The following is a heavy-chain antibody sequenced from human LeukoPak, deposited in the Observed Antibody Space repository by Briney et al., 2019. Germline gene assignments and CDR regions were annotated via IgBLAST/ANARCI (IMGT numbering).Heavy chain of an antibody. Sequence: GGSLRLSCAASGFTFSSNAMSWVRQAPGKGLEWVSTIGGSGTGTYYADSVKGRFTISRDNSKSTLYLQMNSLRAEDTAVYYCAKLTGDWNWFDPWGQGTLVTVSS. J-gene: IGHJ5*02. D-gene: IGHD7-27*01. CDR1: GFTFSSNA. CDR2: IGGSGTGT. CDR3: AKLTGDWNWFDP. V-gene: IGHV3-23*01.